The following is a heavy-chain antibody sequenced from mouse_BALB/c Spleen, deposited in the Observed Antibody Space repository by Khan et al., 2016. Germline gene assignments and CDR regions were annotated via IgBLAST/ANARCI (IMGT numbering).Heavy chain of an antibody. Sequence: EVELVESGGGLVKPGGSLKLSCAASGFTFSSYAMSWVRQTPEKRLEWVASISSGGSTYYPDSVKGRFTISRDNAMNILNLQMSSLRSEDTAMYYCAREDYGNYGDYFDYWGQGTTLTVSS. D-gene: IGHD2-1*01. J-gene: IGHJ2*01. CDR3: AREDYGNYGDYFDY. V-gene: IGHV5-6-5*01. CDR2: ISSGGST. CDR1: GFTFSSYA.